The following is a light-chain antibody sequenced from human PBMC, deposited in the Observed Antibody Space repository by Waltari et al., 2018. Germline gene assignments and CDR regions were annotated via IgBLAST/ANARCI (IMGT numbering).Light chain of an antibody. CDR2: SSS. CDR1: QDISSW. CDR3: QQANSFPYT. V-gene: IGKV1D-12*01. J-gene: IGKJ2*01. Sequence: DIQMTQSPSSVSASVGDRVTITCRASQDISSWLAWYQQKPGKAPELLIYSSSTLHFGVPSRFSGSRSGTEFSLTITGLQPDDSATYFYQQANSFPYTYGQGRSWTS.